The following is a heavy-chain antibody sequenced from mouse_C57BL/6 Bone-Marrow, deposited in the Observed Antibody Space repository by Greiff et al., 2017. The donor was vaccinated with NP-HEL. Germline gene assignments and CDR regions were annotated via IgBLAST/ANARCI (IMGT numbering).Heavy chain of an antibody. CDR2: IDPSDSYT. CDR3: ARFGSY. J-gene: IGHJ3*01. V-gene: IGHV1-59*01. CDR1: GYTFTSYW. Sequence: VQLQQPGAELVRPGTSVKLSCKASGYTFTSYWMHWVKQRPGQGLEWIGVIDPSDSYTNYNQKFKGKATLTVDTSSSTAYMQLSSLTSEDSAVYYCARFGSYWGQGTLVTDSA.